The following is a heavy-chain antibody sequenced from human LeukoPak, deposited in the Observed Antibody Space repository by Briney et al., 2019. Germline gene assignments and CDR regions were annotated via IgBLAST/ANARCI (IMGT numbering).Heavy chain of an antibody. CDR3: AKDLHYCSGGSCYSGWFDP. J-gene: IGHJ5*02. CDR2: ISGSGGST. Sequence: PGGSLRLSCAASGFTFSSYAMSWVRQAPGKGLEWVPAISGSGGSTYYADSVKGRFTISRDNSKNTLYLQMNSLRAEDTAVYYCAKDLHYCSGGSCYSGWFDPWGQGTLVTVSS. D-gene: IGHD2-15*01. CDR1: GFTFSSYA. V-gene: IGHV3-23*01.